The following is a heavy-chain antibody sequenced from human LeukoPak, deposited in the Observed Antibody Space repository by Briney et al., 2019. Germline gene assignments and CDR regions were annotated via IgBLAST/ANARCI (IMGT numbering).Heavy chain of an antibody. CDR3: ARGQYSGSCFDN. CDR2: IYYSGST. V-gene: IGHV4-59*01. CDR1: GGSISSYL. Sequence: SETLSLTCTVSGGSISSYLWSRVRQPPGKGLERIGYIYYSGSTNYNPSLKSRVTILVDTSKNQFSLKVSSVTAADTAVYYCARGQYSGSCFDNWGQGSLVTVSS. J-gene: IGHJ4*02. D-gene: IGHD1-26*01.